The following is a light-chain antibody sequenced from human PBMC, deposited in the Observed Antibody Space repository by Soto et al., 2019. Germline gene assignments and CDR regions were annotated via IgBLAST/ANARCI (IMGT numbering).Light chain of an antibody. CDR1: QSLSSW. CDR3: QQYNSFPYT. Sequence: DIQMTQSPSTLSASVGDRVTITCRASQSLSSWLAWYQQKPGKAPNLLFYKASSLESGVPSRFSGSGSGTEFTLTISSLQPDDFATYYCQQYNSFPYTFGQGTKLEIK. J-gene: IGKJ2*01. CDR2: KAS. V-gene: IGKV1-5*03.